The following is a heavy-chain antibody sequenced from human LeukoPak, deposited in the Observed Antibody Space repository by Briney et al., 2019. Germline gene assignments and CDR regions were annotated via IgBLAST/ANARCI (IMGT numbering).Heavy chain of an antibody. CDR1: GFTFSSYS. CDR2: ISSSSSYI. CDR3: ATVTYYDFWSALGYMDV. Sequence: GGSLRLSCAASGFTFSSYSMNWVRQAPGKGLEWVSSISSSSSYIYYADSVKGRFTISGDNAKNSLYLQMNSLRAEDTAVYYCATVTYYDFWSALGYMDVWGKGTTVTVSS. D-gene: IGHD3-3*01. V-gene: IGHV3-21*01. J-gene: IGHJ6*03.